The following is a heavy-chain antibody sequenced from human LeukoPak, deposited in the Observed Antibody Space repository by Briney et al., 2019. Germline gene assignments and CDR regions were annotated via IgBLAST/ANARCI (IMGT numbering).Heavy chain of an antibody. CDR3: ARGWEGIYGITITGPFDY. J-gene: IGHJ4*02. CDR2: INPSGGST. V-gene: IGHV1-46*01. D-gene: IGHD1-14*01. CDR1: GYTFTSYY. Sequence: ASVKVSCKASGYTFTSYYMHWVRQAPGQGLEWMGIINPSGGSTSYAQKFQGRVTMTRDMSTSTVYMELSSLRSEDTAVYYCARGWEGIYGITITGPFDYWGQGTLVTVSS.